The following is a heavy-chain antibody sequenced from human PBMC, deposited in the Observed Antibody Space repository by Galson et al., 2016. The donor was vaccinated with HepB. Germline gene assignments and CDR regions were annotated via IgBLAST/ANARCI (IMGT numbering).Heavy chain of an antibody. V-gene: IGHV4-59*01. D-gene: IGHD6-19*01. Sequence: SETLSLTCTVSGGSISDYYCSWIRQSPGKGLEWIGHIYNSGNNKYNPSLESRVTISVDTSKNQFFLDVNSVTAADTAIYYCSATTTGWHAWWGQGNLVTVS. CDR1: GGSISDYY. CDR3: SATTTGWHAW. CDR2: IYNSGNN. J-gene: IGHJ4*02.